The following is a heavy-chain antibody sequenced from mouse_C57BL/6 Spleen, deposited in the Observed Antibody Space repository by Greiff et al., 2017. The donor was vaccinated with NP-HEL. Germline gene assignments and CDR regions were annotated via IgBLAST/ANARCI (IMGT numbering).Heavy chain of an antibody. V-gene: IGHV1-61*01. CDR3: ARIPPMGYGSSYRYCDV. J-gene: IGHJ1*03. Sequence: QVQLQQPGAELVRPGSSVKLSCKASGYTFTSYWMDWVKQRPGQGLEWIGNIYPSDSETHYNQKFKDKATLTVDKSSSTASMQLSSLTSEDSAVYYCARIPPMGYGSSYRYCDVWGTGTTVTVSS. D-gene: IGHD1-1*01. CDR1: GYTFTSYW. CDR2: IYPSDSET.